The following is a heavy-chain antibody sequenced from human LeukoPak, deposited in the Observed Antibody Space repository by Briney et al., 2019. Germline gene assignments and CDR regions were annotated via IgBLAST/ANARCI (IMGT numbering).Heavy chain of an antibody. CDR2: IYSTGST. D-gene: IGHD3-3*01. CDR1: GGSINNYY. J-gene: IGHJ4*02. Sequence: SETLSLTCTVSGGSINNYYWSWIRQPAGKGLEWIGRIYSTGSTNYSPSLKSRVTMSVDTSKNQFSLKLTSVTAADTAVYYCARVALAGFWSGFDYWGQGTLVTDSS. CDR3: ARVALAGFWSGFDY. V-gene: IGHV4-4*07.